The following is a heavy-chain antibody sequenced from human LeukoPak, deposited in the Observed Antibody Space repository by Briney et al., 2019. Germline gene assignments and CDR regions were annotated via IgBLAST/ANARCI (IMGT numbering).Heavy chain of an antibody. Sequence: GGSLRLSCAASGFTVSSNYMSWVRQAPGKGLEWVSVIYSGGSTYHADSVKGRFTISRDNSKNTLYLQMNSLRAEDTAVYYCARDDGQYSSSWPPYFDYWGQGTLVTVSS. J-gene: IGHJ4*02. CDR2: IYSGGST. CDR1: GFTVSSNY. V-gene: IGHV3-53*01. CDR3: ARDDGQYSSSWPPYFDY. D-gene: IGHD6-13*01.